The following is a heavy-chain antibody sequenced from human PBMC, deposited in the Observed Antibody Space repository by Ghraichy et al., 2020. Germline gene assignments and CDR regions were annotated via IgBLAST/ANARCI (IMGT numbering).Heavy chain of an antibody. CDR2: IFSNDEK. Sequence: SGPTMVKPTETLTLTCTVSGFSLSNARMGVSWIRQPPGKALEWLAHIFSNDEKSYTTSLKIRLTIYKDTSKSQVVLTMTNMDPVDTATYYCARIPISYYYFDYWGQGTLVTVSS. J-gene: IGHJ4*02. V-gene: IGHV2-26*01. CDR3: ARIPISYYYFDY. CDR1: GFSLSNARMG. D-gene: IGHD2-8*01.